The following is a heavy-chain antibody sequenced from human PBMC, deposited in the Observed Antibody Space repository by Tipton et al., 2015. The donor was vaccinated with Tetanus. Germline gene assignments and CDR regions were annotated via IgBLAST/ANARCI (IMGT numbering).Heavy chain of an antibody. CDR2: IYDSGSI. Sequence: TLSLTCIVSGGSISSGGYYWSRVRPHPGKGLEWIGDIYDSGSIYYNPSLKSRVSISIDTSKNQFSLKLSSVTAADTAVYYCARERYIHYGMDVWGQGTTVTVSS. J-gene: IGHJ6*02. D-gene: IGHD1-1*01. V-gene: IGHV4-31*03. CDR3: ARERYIHYGMDV. CDR1: GGSISSGGYY.